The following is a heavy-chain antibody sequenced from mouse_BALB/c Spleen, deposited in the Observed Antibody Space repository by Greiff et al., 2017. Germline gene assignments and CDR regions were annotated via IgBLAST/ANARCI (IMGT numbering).Heavy chain of an antibody. D-gene: IGHD3-3*01. CDR2: IYPGDGDT. Sequence: VKLLESGAELVRPGSSVKISCKASGYAFSSYWMNWVKQRPGQGLEWIGQIYPGDGDTNYNGKFKGKATLTADKSSSTAYMQLSSLTSEDSAVYFCARDGRLDFDVWGAGTTVTVSS. V-gene: IGHV1-80*01. CDR1: GYAFSSYW. J-gene: IGHJ1*01. CDR3: ARDGRLDFDV.